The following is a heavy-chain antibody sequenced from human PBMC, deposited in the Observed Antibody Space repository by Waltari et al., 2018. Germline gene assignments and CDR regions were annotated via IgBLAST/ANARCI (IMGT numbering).Heavy chain of an antibody. CDR2: IYYRGST. CDR1: GGSISSSSYY. CDR3: AREVPMIVVVITMGSWFDP. V-gene: IGHV4-39*07. Sequence: QLQLQESGPGLVKPSETLSLTCTVSGGSISSSSYYWGWIRQPPGKGLEWIGSIYYRGSTYYNPSLKSRVTISVDTSKNQFSLKLSSVTAADTAVYYCAREVPMIVVVITMGSWFDPWGQGTLVTVSS. J-gene: IGHJ5*02. D-gene: IGHD3-22*01.